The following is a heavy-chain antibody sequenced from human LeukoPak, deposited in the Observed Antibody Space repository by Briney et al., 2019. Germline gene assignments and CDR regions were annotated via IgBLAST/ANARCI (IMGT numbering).Heavy chain of an antibody. CDR2: IKEDGSEK. V-gene: IGHV3-7*01. CDR3: ARDSSVYQ. J-gene: IGHJ4*02. Sequence: PGGSLRLSCAPSRFTFSTYWMSWVRQASGKGLEWVANIKEDGSEKYYGDSVKGRFTISRDNAKNSLYLQMNSLRAEDTAVYYCARDSSVYQWGQGTLVTVSS. D-gene: IGHD3-22*01. CDR1: RFTFSTYW.